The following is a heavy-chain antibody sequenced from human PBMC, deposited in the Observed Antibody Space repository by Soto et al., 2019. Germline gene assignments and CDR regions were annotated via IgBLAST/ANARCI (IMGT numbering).Heavy chain of an antibody. CDR2: ISGSGGST. V-gene: IGHV3-23*01. CDR1: GFTFSSYA. Sequence: EVQLLESGGGLVQPGGSLRLSCAASGFTFSSYAMSWVRQAPGKGLEWVSAISGSGGSTYYADSVKGRFTISRDNSKNTLYLQLNSLKAEDTAVYYCAKDEMATITGEYYFDYWGQGTLVNVSS. D-gene: IGHD5-12*01. J-gene: IGHJ4*02. CDR3: AKDEMATITGEYYFDY.